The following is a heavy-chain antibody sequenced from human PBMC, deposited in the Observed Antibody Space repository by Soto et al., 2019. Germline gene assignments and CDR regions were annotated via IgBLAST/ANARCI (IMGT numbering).Heavy chain of an antibody. J-gene: IGHJ4*02. V-gene: IGHV4-31*03. CDR2: IYYSGST. CDR3: ARGKTVAAAGPFDY. CDR1: GGSISSGGYY. D-gene: IGHD6-13*01. Sequence: QVQLQESGPGRVKPSQTLSLTCTVSGGSISSGGYYWSWIRQHPGKGPEWIGYIYYSGSTYYNPSRKSRVTISGDTSKNQFSLKLRSVTAADTAVYYCARGKTVAAAGPFDYWGQGTLVTVSS.